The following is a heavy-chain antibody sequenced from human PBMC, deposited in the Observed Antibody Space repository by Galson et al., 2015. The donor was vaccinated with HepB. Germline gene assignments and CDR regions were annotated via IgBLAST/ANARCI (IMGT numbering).Heavy chain of an antibody. Sequence: SLRLSCAASGFTFSSYGMHWVRQAPGKGLEWVAVISYDGSNKYYADSVKGRFTISRDNSKNTLYLQMNSLRAEDTAVYYCAKDQGRGWFDPWGQGTLITVSS. CDR3: AKDQGRGWFDP. CDR2: ISYDGSNK. V-gene: IGHV3-30*18. J-gene: IGHJ5*02. CDR1: GFTFSSYG.